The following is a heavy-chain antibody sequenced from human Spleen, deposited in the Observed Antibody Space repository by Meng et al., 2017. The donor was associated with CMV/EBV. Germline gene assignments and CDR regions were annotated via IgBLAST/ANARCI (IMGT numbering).Heavy chain of an antibody. CDR1: YY. CDR2: LNHSGST. Sequence: YYWSWIRQPPGKGLEWIGELNHSGSTNYNPSLKSRVTISVDTSKNQFSLKLSSVTAADTAVYYCARGRSGSYYGTLRYYYYYGMDVWGQGTMVTVSS. CDR3: ARGRSGSYYGTLRYYYYYGMDV. D-gene: IGHD1-26*01. J-gene: IGHJ6*02. V-gene: IGHV4-34*01.